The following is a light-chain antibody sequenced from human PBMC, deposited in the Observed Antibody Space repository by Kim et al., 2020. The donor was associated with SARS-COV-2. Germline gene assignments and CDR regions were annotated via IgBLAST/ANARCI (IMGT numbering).Light chain of an antibody. CDR2: GAS. Sequence: EIVLTQSPGTLSLSPGERATLSCRVSQSVSSSFLGWYQQKPGQAPRLLIFGASSRATGIPDRFSGSGSGTDFTLTISRLEPEDFAVYYCQLYGGSPMYTFGQGTKLEI. CDR1: QSVSSSF. CDR3: QLYGGSPMYT. J-gene: IGKJ2*01. V-gene: IGKV3-20*01.